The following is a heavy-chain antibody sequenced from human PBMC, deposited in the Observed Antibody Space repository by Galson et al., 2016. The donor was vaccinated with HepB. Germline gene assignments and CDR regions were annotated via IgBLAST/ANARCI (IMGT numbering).Heavy chain of an antibody. D-gene: IGHD3-16*02. Sequence: SLRLSCAASGFTFSSYAMSWVRQAPGKGLEWVSAISGSGGNSYYADSVKGRFTISRDNSKNTLYVQMHSLRAEDTAVYYCARGFRLGDLSSPRERDAFDMWGQGTMVTVSS. J-gene: IGHJ3*02. CDR3: ARGFRLGDLSSPRERDAFDM. CDR2: ISGSGGNS. V-gene: IGHV3-23*01. CDR1: GFTFSSYA.